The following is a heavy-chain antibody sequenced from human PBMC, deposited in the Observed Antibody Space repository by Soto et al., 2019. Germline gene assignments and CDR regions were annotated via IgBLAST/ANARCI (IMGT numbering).Heavy chain of an antibody. Sequence: PGESLKISCQGSGYSFTSYWIGWVRQMPGKGLEWMGIIYPGDSDTRYSPSFQGQVTISADKSISTAYLQWSSLKASDTAMYYCAIPRSVYWNSRETSPDIWDYWGQGTLVTVSS. CDR1: GYSFTSYW. CDR3: AIPRSVYWNSRETSPDIWDY. V-gene: IGHV5-51*01. J-gene: IGHJ4*02. D-gene: IGHD3-9*01. CDR2: IYPGDSDT.